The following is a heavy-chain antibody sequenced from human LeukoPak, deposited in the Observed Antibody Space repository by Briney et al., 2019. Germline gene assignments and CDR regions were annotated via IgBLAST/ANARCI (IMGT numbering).Heavy chain of an antibody. D-gene: IGHD3-3*01. J-gene: IGHJ4*02. CDR3: ARDGGGGPFDY. CDR1: GFTFSSYS. Sequence: GGSLRLSCAASGFTFSSYSMNWDRQAPGKGLEWVSYISSSSSTIYYADSVKGRFTISRDNAKNSLYLQMNSLRAEDTAVYYCARDGGGGPFDYWGQGTLVTVSS. V-gene: IGHV3-48*01. CDR2: ISSSSSTI.